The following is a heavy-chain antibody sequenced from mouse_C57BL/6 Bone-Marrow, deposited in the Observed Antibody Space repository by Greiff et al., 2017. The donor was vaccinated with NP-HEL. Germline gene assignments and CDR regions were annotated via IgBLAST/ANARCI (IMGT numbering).Heavy chain of an antibody. CDR3: ARSSYYDYADDPFYAMDY. J-gene: IGHJ4*01. V-gene: IGHV7-3*01. Sequence: EVKVEESGGGLVQPGGSLSLSCAASGFTFTDYYMSWVRQPPGKALEWLVFIRNNANGYTTEYSASVKGRFTISRDNSQSILYLQMNALRAEDSATYYCARSSYYDYADDPFYAMDYGGQGTSVTVSA. CDR2: IRNNANGYTT. D-gene: IGHD2-4*01. CDR1: GFTFTDYY.